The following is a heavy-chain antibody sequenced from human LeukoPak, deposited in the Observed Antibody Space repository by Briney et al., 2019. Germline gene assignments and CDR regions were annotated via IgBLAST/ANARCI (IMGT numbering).Heavy chain of an antibody. D-gene: IGHD3-22*01. CDR2: IFHSGIS. J-gene: IGHJ4*02. V-gene: IGHV4-38-2*01. CDR3: VRTTYYYDTSGHLGFDH. Sequence: SETLSLTCAVSGYSISGGYYWGWIRQPPGKGLEWVGNIFHSGISHYNPSLSSRLTMSVDTSKNQFSLNLRSVTAADTAVYYCVRTTYYYDTSGHLGFDHWGQGTLVTVSS. CDR1: GYSISGGYY.